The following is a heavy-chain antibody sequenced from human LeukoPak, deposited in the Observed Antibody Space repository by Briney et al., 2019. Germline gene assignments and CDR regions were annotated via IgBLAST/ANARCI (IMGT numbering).Heavy chain of an antibody. CDR2: FDPEDGET. V-gene: IGHV1-24*01. Sequence: ASVKVSCKVSGYTLTELSMHWVRQAPGKGLEWMGGFDPEDGETIYAQKFQGRVTMTEDTSTDTACMELSSLRSEDTAVYYCATGRRYGGKSGFDYWGQGTLVTVSS. CDR3: ATGRRYGGKSGFDY. J-gene: IGHJ4*02. CDR1: GYTLTELS. D-gene: IGHD4-23*01.